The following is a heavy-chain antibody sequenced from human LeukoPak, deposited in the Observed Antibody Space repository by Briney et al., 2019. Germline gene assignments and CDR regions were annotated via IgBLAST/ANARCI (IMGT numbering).Heavy chain of an antibody. CDR3: VTSTGQQFIPYDY. CDR2: IYGADAA. CDR1: GFNVSSNY. J-gene: IGHJ4*02. V-gene: IGHV3-66*02. Sequence: GRSLRLSCAASGFNVSSNYMTWIRQAPGKGLEWVSLIYGADAAYYAESVRGRFIISRDNSKNTLFLQMNSLRVEDTALYYCVTSTGQQFIPYDYWGQGTHVTVSS. D-gene: IGHD6-13*01.